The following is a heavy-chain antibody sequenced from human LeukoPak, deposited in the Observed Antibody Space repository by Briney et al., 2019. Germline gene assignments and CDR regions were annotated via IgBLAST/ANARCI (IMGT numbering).Heavy chain of an antibody. CDR3: VKGLVQTTMSYSVDY. CDR2: ISSDGSKN. D-gene: IGHD1-1*01. CDR1: GFTFSSYA. J-gene: IGHJ4*02. Sequence: GRSLRLSCAASGFTFSSYAMHWVRQTPGKGLEWVALISSDGSKNIYADPVKGRFTVSRDNSKNTLYLQMNSLRAEDTAVYYCVKGLVQTTMSYSVDYWGQGALVTVSS. V-gene: IGHV3-30*18.